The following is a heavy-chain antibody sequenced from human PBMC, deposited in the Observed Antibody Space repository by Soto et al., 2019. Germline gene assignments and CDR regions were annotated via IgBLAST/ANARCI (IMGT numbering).Heavy chain of an antibody. CDR3: AKHSPDITIFGVVISDAFDI. CDR1: GFTFSNAW. Sequence: PGGSLRLSCAASGFTFSNAWMSWVRQAPGKGLEWVGRIKSKTDGGTTDYAAPVKGRFTISRDNSKNTLYLQMNSLRAEDTAVYYCAKHSPDITIFGVVISDAFDIWGQGTMVTVSS. CDR2: IKSKTDGGTT. D-gene: IGHD3-3*01. J-gene: IGHJ3*02. V-gene: IGHV3-15*01.